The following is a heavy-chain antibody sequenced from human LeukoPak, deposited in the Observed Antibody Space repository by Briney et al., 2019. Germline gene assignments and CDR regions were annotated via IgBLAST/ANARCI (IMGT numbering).Heavy chain of an antibody. J-gene: IGHJ4*02. CDR2: ISSSSSYI. V-gene: IGHV3-21*01. D-gene: IGHD5-24*01. CDR1: GFTFSSYS. CDR3: ASFRMATTDY. Sequence: PGGSLRLSCAASGFTFSSYSMHWVRQAPGKGLEWVSSISSSSSYIYYADSVKGRFTISRDNAKNSLYLQMNSLRAEDTAVYYCASFRMATTDYWGQGNLVTASS.